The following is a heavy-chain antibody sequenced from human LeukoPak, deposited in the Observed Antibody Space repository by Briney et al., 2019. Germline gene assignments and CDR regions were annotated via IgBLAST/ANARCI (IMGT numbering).Heavy chain of an antibody. V-gene: IGHV3-74*01. Sequence: GGSLRLPCAASGFTFSSYWMHWVRQAPGKGLVWVTRISADGSFTLYADSVKGRFTISRDNAKNTLYLQMNSLRAEDTAVYYCATANSGPDIWGQGTTVTVSS. J-gene: IGHJ3*02. D-gene: IGHD1-1*01. CDR3: ATANSGPDI. CDR2: ISADGSFT. CDR1: GFTFSSYW.